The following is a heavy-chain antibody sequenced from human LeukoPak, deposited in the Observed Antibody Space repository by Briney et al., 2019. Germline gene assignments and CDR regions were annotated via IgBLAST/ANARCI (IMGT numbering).Heavy chain of an antibody. Sequence: SETLSLTCAVYGGFFSGYYWSWIRQPPGKGLEWIGEINHSGSTNYNPSLKSRVTISVDTSKNQFSLKLSSVTAADTAVYYCARAGTYYYGSGSYYRWGQGTMVTVSS. CDR1: GGFFSGYY. CDR2: INHSGST. V-gene: IGHV4-34*01. J-gene: IGHJ3*01. D-gene: IGHD3-10*01. CDR3: ARAGTYYYGSGSYYR.